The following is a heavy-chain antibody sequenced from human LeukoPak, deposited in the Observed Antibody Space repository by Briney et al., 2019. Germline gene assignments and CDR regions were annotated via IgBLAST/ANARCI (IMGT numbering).Heavy chain of an antibody. CDR2: IYYSGST. D-gene: IGHD3-9*01. J-gene: IGHJ4*02. CDR1: GGSINRYY. Sequence: PSETLSLTCTVSGGSINRYYWSWIRQPPGKGLEWIGYIYYSGSTNYNPSLKSRVSISVDTSKTHFSLKLSSVTAADTAVYYCARVYYDLLTGFYVDYWGQGTLVTVSS. V-gene: IGHV4-59*01. CDR3: ARVYYDLLTGFYVDY.